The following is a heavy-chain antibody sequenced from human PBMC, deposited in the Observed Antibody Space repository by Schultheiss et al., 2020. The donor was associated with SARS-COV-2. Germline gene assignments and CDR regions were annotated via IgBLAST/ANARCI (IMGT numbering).Heavy chain of an antibody. D-gene: IGHD6-6*01. CDR3: ARHLGSRSSSLSGWFDP. J-gene: IGHJ5*02. Sequence: SETLSLTCTVYGGSFSGYYWSWIRQPPGKGLEWIGEINHSGSTKYNPSLKSRVTISVDTSKNQFSLKLSSVTAADTAVYYCARHLGSRSSSLSGWFDPWGQGTLVTVSS. V-gene: IGHV4-34*01. CDR1: GGSFSGYY. CDR2: INHSGST.